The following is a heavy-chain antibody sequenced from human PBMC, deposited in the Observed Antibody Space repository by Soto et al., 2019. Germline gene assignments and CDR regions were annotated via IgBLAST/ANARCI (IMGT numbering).Heavy chain of an antibody. CDR1: GCPLTSYY. CDR3: ARRPENPYSSNYGMDV. Sequence: GGSVKVSRKASGCPLTSYYMPWVRQGPRQGLEWMGIINPSGGSTSYAQKFQGRVTMTRNTSTSTVYMELSSLRSEDTAVYYCARRPENPYSSNYGMDVWGQGTTVTVSS. D-gene: IGHD6-19*01. J-gene: IGHJ6*02. V-gene: IGHV1-46*01. CDR2: INPSGGST.